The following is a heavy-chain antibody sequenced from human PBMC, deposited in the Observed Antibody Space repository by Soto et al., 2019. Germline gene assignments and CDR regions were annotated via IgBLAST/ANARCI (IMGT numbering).Heavy chain of an antibody. Sequence: QVQLQESGPGLVKPSETLSLTCTVSGGSISSYYWSWIRQPPGKGLEWIGYIYYSGSTNYNPSLKSRVTISVDTSKNQCSLKLSSVTAADTAVYYCAGRDFLEWLYPGGVDVWGKGTTVTVSS. V-gene: IGHV4-59*01. D-gene: IGHD3-3*01. CDR3: AGRDFLEWLYPGGVDV. CDR2: IYYSGST. J-gene: IGHJ6*04. CDR1: GGSISSYY.